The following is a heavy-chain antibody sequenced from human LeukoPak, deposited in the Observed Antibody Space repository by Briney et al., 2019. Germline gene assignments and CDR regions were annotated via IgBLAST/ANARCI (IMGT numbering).Heavy chain of an antibody. CDR2: IWYDGSNK. CDR1: GFTFSSYG. J-gene: IGHJ4*02. CDR3: ARDELPVDTAMALDY. V-gene: IGHV3-33*01. D-gene: IGHD5-18*01. Sequence: PGRSLRLSCAASGFTFSSYGMHWVRQAPGKGLEWVAVIWYDGSNKYYADSVKGRFTISRDNSKNTLYLQMDSLRAEDTAVYYCARDELPVDTAMALDYWGQGTLVTVSS.